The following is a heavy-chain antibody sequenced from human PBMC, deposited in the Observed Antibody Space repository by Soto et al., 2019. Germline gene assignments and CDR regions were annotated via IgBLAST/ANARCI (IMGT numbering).Heavy chain of an antibody. Sequence: EVQLVESGGGLVQPGGSLRLSCAASGFTFSSYWMYWVRQAPGKGLEWVSHMNNDGRYIIYAESVKGRCTFSRDNAKNTLYLQMNSLRAEDTAVYYCVRGGYMNACDIWGQGAMVTVSS. CDR2: MNNDGRYI. J-gene: IGHJ3*02. CDR3: VRGGYMNACDI. D-gene: IGHD6-13*01. V-gene: IGHV3-74*01. CDR1: GFTFSSYW.